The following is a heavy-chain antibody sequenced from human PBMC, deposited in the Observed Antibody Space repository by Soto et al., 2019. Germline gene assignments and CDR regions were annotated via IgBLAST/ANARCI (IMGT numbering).Heavy chain of an antibody. J-gene: IGHJ4*01. CDR3: ARLPKGSVVTG. V-gene: IGHV3-48*02. CDR2: ISSSSENI. Sequence: VQLVESGGGVVSPGGSLRLSCVGSGFSFRDHSMNWVRQPPGKGLQWISYISSSSENIYYADSVKGRFTVSRDNAKNTLFLQMNSLRDDDSAIYYCARLPKGSVVTGWGQGFLVTVSS. CDR1: GFSFRDHS. D-gene: IGHD2-21*02.